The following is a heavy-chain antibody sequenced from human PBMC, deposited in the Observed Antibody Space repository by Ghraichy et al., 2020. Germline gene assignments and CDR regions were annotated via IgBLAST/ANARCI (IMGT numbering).Heavy chain of an antibody. D-gene: IGHD2-21*01. Sequence: SVKVSCKASGYTFTSYGISWVRQAPGQGLEWMGWISAYNGNTNYAQKLQGRVTMTTDTSTSTAYMELRSLRSDDTAVYYCARDHFIPKSYYYYGMDVWGQGTTVTVSS. J-gene: IGHJ6*02. CDR3: ARDHFIPKSYYYYGMDV. V-gene: IGHV1-18*04. CDR1: GYTFTSYG. CDR2: ISAYNGNT.